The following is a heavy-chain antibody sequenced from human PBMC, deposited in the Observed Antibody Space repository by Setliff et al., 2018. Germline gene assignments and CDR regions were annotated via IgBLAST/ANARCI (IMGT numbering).Heavy chain of an antibody. J-gene: IGHJ4*02. CDR3: AKVEHMYSDYAYFDY. V-gene: IGHV3-23*01. Sequence: GGSLRLSCAASGFTFKNNGMNWVRQAPGKGLEWVSAISRSGGSTYYADPVKGRFTISRDNSKNTLYLQMNSLRAEDTAVYYCAKVEHMYSDYAYFDYWGQGTLVTVSS. D-gene: IGHD4-17*01. CDR1: GFTFKNNG. CDR2: ISRSGGST.